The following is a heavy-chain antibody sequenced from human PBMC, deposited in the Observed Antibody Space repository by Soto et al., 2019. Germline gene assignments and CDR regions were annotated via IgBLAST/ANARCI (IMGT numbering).Heavy chain of an antibody. CDR3: ARQDPYCSSTSCPYYYYYGMDV. Sequence: GESLKISYKGSGYSFTSYWIGWVRQMPEKGLEWMGIIYPGDSDTRYSPSFQGQVTIAADKSISTAYLQWSSLKASDTAMYYCARQDPYCSSTSCPYYYYYGMDVWGQGTTVTVSS. CDR1: GYSFTSYW. V-gene: IGHV5-51*01. D-gene: IGHD2-2*01. CDR2: IYPGDSDT. J-gene: IGHJ6*02.